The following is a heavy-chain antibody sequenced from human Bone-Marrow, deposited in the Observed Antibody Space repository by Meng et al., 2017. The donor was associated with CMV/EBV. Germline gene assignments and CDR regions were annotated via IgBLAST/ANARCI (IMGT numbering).Heavy chain of an antibody. CDR2: MNPNSGNT. D-gene: IGHD2-15*01. J-gene: IGHJ6*02. CDR1: GYTFTSYD. Sequence: ASVKVSCKASGYTFTSYDINWVRQATGQGLEWMGWMNPNSGNTGYAQKFQGRVTMTRNTSISTAYMELRSLRSEDTAVYYSARELGVVAAPYGMDVWGQGTTVTVSS. V-gene: IGHV1-8*01. CDR3: ARELGVVAAPYGMDV.